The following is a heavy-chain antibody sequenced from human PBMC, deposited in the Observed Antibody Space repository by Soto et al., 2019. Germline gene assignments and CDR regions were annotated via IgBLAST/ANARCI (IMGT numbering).Heavy chain of an antibody. CDR2: IYYSSTT. V-gene: IGHV4-30-4*01. J-gene: IGHJ6*02. CDR1: GDSISSGDYY. Sequence: SETLSLTCIVSGDSISSGDYYWSWIRQPPGKGLEWIGYIYYSSTTYYNPSLKSRVTISVDKSKNQFSLKVTSVTAADTALYYCARQGGYCSSTNCYGYYAMDVWGQGTTVTVSS. D-gene: IGHD2-2*01. CDR3: ARQGGYCSSTNCYGYYAMDV.